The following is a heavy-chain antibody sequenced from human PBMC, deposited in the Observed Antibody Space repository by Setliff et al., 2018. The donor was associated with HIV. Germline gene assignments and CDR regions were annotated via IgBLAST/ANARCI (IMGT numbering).Heavy chain of an antibody. V-gene: IGHV3-7*01. Sequence: GGSLRLSCAASGFTFSSYGMHWVRQAPGKGPEWVANINQDGDEMYLTDSVKGRFTIYRDSTKNSVYLQMKSLRAEDTAVYYCARILQVGSTTRYAFDVWGQGTVVTVSS. D-gene: IGHD1-26*01. J-gene: IGHJ3*01. CDR3: ARILQVGSTTRYAFDV. CDR2: INQDGDEM. CDR1: GFTFSSYG.